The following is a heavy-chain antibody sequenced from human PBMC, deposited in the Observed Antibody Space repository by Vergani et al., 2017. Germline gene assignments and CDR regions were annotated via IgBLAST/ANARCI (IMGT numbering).Heavy chain of an antibody. Sequence: QVQLQESGPGLLKPSHTLSLTCSVACDSISSGNYYLNWIRQPAGKGLDWMGRIYSSGSTSYNPSIKSRITMSLDTSKNQFSLSLSSVTAADTAVYYCARGTFLHAFDNWGQGTVVTVSS. V-gene: IGHV4-61*02. D-gene: IGHD1-26*01. CDR1: CDSISSGNYY. CDR3: ARGTFLHAFDN. CDR2: IYSSGST. J-gene: IGHJ3*02.